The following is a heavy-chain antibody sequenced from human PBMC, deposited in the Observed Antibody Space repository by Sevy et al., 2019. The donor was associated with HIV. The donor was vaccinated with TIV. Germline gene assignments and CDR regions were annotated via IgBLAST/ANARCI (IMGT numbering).Heavy chain of an antibody. D-gene: IGHD3-3*01. J-gene: IGHJ5*02. CDR2: MNPNSGNT. CDR1: GYTFTSYD. V-gene: IGHV1-8*01. CDR3: ARGPPMRYDFWSGYYTGYNWFDP. Sequence: ASVKVSCKASGYTFTSYDINWVRQATGQGLEWMGWMNPNSGNTGYAQKFQGRVTMTRNTSISTAYMELSSLRSEDTAGYYCARGPPMRYDFWSGYYTGYNWFDPWGQGTLVTVSS.